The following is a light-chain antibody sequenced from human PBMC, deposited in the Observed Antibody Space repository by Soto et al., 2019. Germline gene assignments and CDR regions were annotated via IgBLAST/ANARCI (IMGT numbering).Light chain of an antibody. CDR3: HQYGSSPGT. CDR2: GAS. CDR1: QSVSSSY. Sequence: IVLTRSPGTLSLSPGERATLSCRASQSVSSSYVAWYQQKPGQAPRLLLFGASIRDTGIPVRFSGSGSGTDFTLTITRLEPEDFAVYYCHQYGSSPGTFGQGTKVDIK. V-gene: IGKV3-20*01. J-gene: IGKJ1*01.